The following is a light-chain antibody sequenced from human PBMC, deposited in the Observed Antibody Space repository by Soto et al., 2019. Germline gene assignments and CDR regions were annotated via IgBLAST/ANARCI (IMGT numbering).Light chain of an antibody. CDR1: SSDVGSYNL. J-gene: IGLJ1*01. Sequence: QSVLTQPASVSGSPGQSITISCTGTSSDVGSYNLVSWYQQHPGKAPKLMIYEGSERPSGVSNRFSGSKSGNTASLTISGLQAEDEADYYCCSYAGTIYVFGTGTKVTVL. V-gene: IGLV2-23*01. CDR3: CSYAGTIYV. CDR2: EGS.